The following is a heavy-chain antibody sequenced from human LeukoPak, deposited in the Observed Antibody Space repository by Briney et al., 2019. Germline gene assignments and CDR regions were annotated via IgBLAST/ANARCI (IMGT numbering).Heavy chain of an antibody. Sequence: PETLSLTCAVYGGSFSGYYWSWIRQPPGKGLEWIGEINHSGSTNYNPSLKSRVTISVDTSKNQFSLKLSSVTAADTAVYYCARVMAYYYGSGSPDAFDIWGQGTMVTVSS. CDR2: INHSGST. D-gene: IGHD3-10*01. V-gene: IGHV4-34*01. J-gene: IGHJ3*02. CDR1: GGSFSGYY. CDR3: ARVMAYYYGSGSPDAFDI.